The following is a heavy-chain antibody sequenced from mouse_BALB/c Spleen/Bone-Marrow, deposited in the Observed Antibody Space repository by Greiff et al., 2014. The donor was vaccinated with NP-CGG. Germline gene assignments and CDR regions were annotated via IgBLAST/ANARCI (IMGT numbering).Heavy chain of an antibody. J-gene: IGHJ3*01. V-gene: IGHV1-4*01. CDR2: INPTTAYT. CDR1: GYIFTDYW. CDR3: AGGGQRGLRKAWFAY. D-gene: IGHD3-1*01. Sequence: VQLQQSGAELARPGASVKMSCKASGYIFTDYWMHWVKQRPGQGLEWIGYINPTTAYTEYNQKFKDKATLTADKSSSTAYMQLSSLTSEGSAVYYGAGGGQRGLRKAWFAYWGQGTLVTVSA.